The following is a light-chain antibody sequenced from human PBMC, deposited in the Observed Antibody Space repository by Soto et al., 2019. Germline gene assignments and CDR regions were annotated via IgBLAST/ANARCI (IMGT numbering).Light chain of an antibody. CDR2: WAS. CDR3: QQYYSTPPT. CDR1: QSVLYSSNNKNY. J-gene: IGKJ1*01. Sequence: DIVMTQSPDFLAVSLGERATINCKSSQSVLYSSNNKNYLAWYQQKPGQPPKLLIYWASTRESGAPDRFSGSGSGTDFTLTISSLQAEDVAVYYCQQYYSTPPTFGQGTKVDIK. V-gene: IGKV4-1*01.